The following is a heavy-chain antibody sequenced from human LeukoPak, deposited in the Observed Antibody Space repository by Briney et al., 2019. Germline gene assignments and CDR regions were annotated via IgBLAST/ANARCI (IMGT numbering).Heavy chain of an antibody. J-gene: IGHJ6*03. CDR2: IYYSGST. D-gene: IGHD3-9*01. V-gene: IGHV4-59*01. CDR1: GGSISSYY. CDR3: AKTYYDILTGYGGPYYMDV. Sequence: SETLSLTCTVSGGSISSYYWSWIRQPPGKGLEWIGYIYYSGSTNYNPSLKSRVTISVDTSKNQFSLKLSSVTAADTAVYYCAKTYYDILTGYGGPYYMDVWGKGTTVTVSS.